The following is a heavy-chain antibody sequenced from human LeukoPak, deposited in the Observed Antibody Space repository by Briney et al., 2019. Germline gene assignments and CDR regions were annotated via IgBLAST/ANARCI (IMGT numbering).Heavy chain of an antibody. CDR1: GGSISSGGYY. CDR2: IYYSGST. D-gene: IGHD3-10*01. V-gene: IGHV4-31*03. J-gene: IGHJ5*02. Sequence: PSQTLSLTCTVSGGSISSGGYYRSWIRQHPGKGLEWIGYIYYSGSTYYNPSLKSRVTISVDTSKNQFSLKLSSVTAADTAVYYCARAPVRGDLNWFDPWGQGTLVTVSS. CDR3: ARAPVRGDLNWFDP.